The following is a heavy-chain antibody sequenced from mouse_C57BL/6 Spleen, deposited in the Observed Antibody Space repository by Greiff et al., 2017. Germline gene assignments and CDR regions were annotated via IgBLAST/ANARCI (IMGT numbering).Heavy chain of an antibody. CDR3: SRYNYGSTLDD. Sequence: QVQLQQPGAELVKPGASVKMSCKASGYNFPSYWITWVKQRPGQGLEWLGDIYPGSGSPTYNEKFKSKAPLPVDTSSSTAYMQHSNLTSEDSAVYDWSRYNYGSTLDDWGQGTTLTVSS. D-gene: IGHD1-1*01. J-gene: IGHJ2*01. V-gene: IGHV1-55*01. CDR2: IYPGSGSP. CDR1: GYNFPSYW.